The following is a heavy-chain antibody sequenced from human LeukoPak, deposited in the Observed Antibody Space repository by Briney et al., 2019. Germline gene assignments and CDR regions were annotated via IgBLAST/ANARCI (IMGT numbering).Heavy chain of an antibody. V-gene: IGHV4-34*01. CDR3: ARVGVWGYYGSGRRTYYFDY. J-gene: IGHJ4*02. Sequence: KPSETLSLTCAVYGGSFSGYYWSWIRQPPGKGLEWIGEINHSGSTNYNPSLKSRVTISVDTSKNQFSLKLSSVTAADTAVYYCARVGVWGYYGSGRRTYYFDYWGQGTLVTVSS. CDR2: INHSGST. CDR1: GGSFSGYY. D-gene: IGHD3-10*01.